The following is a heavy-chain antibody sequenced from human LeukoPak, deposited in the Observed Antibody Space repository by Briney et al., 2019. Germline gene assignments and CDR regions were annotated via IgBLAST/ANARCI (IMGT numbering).Heavy chain of an antibody. CDR2: ISSNGDST. D-gene: IGHD6-13*01. CDR1: GFTFSYYS. Sequence: ETGGSLRLSCAASGFTFSYYSMYWVRQAPGKGLEYVSAISSNGDSTYYANSVKGRFTISRDNSKNTLYLQMNSLRAEDTAVYYCAREGLAAAADWGQGTLVTVSS. J-gene: IGHJ4*02. CDR3: AREGLAAAAD. V-gene: IGHV3-64*01.